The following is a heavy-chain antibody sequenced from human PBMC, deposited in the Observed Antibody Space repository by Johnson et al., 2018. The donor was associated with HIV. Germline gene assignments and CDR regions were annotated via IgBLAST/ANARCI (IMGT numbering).Heavy chain of an antibody. CDR2: IKTKTDGGTT. J-gene: IGHJ3*02. CDR3: SLGRAAGRLPAFDI. D-gene: IGHD6-13*01. CDR1: GFTFSDAW. V-gene: IGHV3-15*01. Sequence: VQLVESGGGLVQPGRSLRLSCAASGFTFSDAWLTWVRQAPGKGLEWVGRIKTKTDGGTTDYAAPVKGRFTISRDDSKNTLFLQMNSLKTDDTAVYYCSLGRAAGRLPAFDIWGQGTMVTVSS.